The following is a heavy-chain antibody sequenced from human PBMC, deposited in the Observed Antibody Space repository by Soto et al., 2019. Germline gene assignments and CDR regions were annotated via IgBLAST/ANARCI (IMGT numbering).Heavy chain of an antibody. CDR3: ARLVYDTRLNYMYFDF. D-gene: IGHD3-10*01. CDR1: GVSISSGNW. Sequence: PXATLSVTCAVSGVSISSGNWWTCVRQSPQRGLEYIGEIFHDGTANYYPSFERRVAIPVDTSKNQFSLKLTSVTAADTAIYFCARLVYDTRLNYMYFDFWGQGTLVTVSS. CDR2: IFHDGTA. J-gene: IGHJ4*02. V-gene: IGHV4-4*01.